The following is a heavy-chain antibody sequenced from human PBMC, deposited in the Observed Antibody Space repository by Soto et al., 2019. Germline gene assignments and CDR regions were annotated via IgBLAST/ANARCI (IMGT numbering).Heavy chain of an antibody. D-gene: IGHD1-1*01. CDR2: ISAYNDHT. V-gene: IGHV1-18*01. CDR1: GYIMTTYG. Sequence: QVQLVQSGTEVKKPGASVKVSCKASGYIMTTYGVSWVRQAPGQGLEWVGWISAYNDHTNYAQKFQGRVTMTTDTSTSTAYMELRSLRSDDTAVYYCARGTYFDYWRQGTLVTVSS. J-gene: IGHJ4*02. CDR3: ARGTYFDY.